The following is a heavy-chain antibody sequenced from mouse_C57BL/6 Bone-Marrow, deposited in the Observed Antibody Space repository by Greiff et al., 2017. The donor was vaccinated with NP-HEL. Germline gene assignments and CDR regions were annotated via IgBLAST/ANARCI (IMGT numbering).Heavy chain of an antibody. D-gene: IGHD2-1*01. Sequence: DVHLVESGGDLVKPGGSLKLSCAASGFTFSSYGMSWVRQTPDKRLEWVATISSGGSYTYYPDSVKGRFTISRDNAKNTLYLQMSSLKSEDTAMYYCARHGNYSAWFAYWGQGTLVTVSA. V-gene: IGHV5-6*01. J-gene: IGHJ3*01. CDR3: ARHGNYSAWFAY. CDR1: GFTFSSYG. CDR2: ISSGGSYT.